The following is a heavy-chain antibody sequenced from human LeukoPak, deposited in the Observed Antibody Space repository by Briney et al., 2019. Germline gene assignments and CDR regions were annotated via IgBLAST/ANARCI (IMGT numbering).Heavy chain of an antibody. D-gene: IGHD2-15*01. CDR1: GYSFTSYW. CDR3: ARQNYXXXGXCYFYFVY. J-gene: IGHJ4*02. Sequence: GESLKISCKGSGYSFTSYWIGWVRQMPGKGLEWMGIIYPGDSDTRYSPSFQGQVTISADKSISTAYLQWSSLKASDTAMYYCARQNYXXXGXCYFYFVYWGQGTLVTVS. CDR2: IYPGDSDT. V-gene: IGHV5-51*01.